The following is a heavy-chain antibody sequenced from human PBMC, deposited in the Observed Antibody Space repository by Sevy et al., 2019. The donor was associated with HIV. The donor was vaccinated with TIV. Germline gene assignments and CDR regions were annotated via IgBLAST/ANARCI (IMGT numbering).Heavy chain of an antibody. Sequence: GGSLRLSCAASGFTFSSYGMHWVRQAPDKGLEWVAFIWYDGTDKYYADSVKGRFTISRDNSKNTLYLQMNSLRAEDTAVYYCASDILTGSDYWGQGTLVTVSS. J-gene: IGHJ4*02. CDR1: GFTFSSYG. V-gene: IGHV3-30*02. D-gene: IGHD3-9*01. CDR3: ASDILTGSDY. CDR2: IWYDGTDK.